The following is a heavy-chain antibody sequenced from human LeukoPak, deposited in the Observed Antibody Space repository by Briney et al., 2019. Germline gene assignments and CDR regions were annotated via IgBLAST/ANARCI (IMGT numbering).Heavy chain of an antibody. CDR1: GFTFSAYA. V-gene: IGHV3-23*01. Sequence: GGSLRLSCVASGFTFSAYAMSWVRQAPGKGLEWVSSIIWSGDAAYYADSVKGRFTISRDNSKNTLYLQMNSLRAEDTAVYYCAKDFYDYAGDYWGQGTLVTVSS. CDR3: AKDFYDYAGDY. J-gene: IGHJ4*02. CDR2: IIWSGDAA. D-gene: IGHD3-16*01.